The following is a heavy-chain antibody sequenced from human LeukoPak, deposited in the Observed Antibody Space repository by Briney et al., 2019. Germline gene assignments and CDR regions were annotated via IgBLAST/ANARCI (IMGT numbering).Heavy chain of an antibody. CDR2: ISSNGGST. CDR3: VKDLGISVTTAPGFDY. D-gene: IGHD4-17*01. CDR1: GFTFSSYA. Sequence: PGGSLRLSCSASGFTFSSYAMHWVRQAPGKGLEYVSAISSNGGSTYYADSVKGRLTISRDNSKNTLYLQMSSLRAEDTAVYYCVKDLGISVTTAPGFDYWGQGTLVTVSS. V-gene: IGHV3-64D*06. J-gene: IGHJ4*02.